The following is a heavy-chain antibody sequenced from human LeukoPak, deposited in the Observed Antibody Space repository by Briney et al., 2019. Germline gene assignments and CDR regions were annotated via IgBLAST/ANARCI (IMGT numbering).Heavy chain of an antibody. CDR3: ARAGGTSWADY. J-gene: IGHJ4*02. D-gene: IGHD6-13*01. V-gene: IGHV3-7*01. CDR1: GFTFSNYW. CDR2: VKQDGTEK. Sequence: GGSLRLSCAASGFTFSNYWMTWVRQAPGKGPEWVANVKQDGTEKYYVDSVKGRFTISRDNVKNSLHLQMNSLRVEDTAVYYCARAGGTSWADYWGQGTLVTVSS.